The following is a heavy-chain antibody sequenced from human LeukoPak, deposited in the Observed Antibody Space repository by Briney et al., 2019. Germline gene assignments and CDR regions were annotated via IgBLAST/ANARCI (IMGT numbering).Heavy chain of an antibody. CDR2: IYTSGST. J-gene: IGHJ3*02. CDR3: ARDLCTNGVCYDAFDI. V-gene: IGHV4-61*02. Sequence: SETLSLTCTVSGGSMSSGSHYWSWIRQPAGKGLEWIVRIYTSGSTNYNPSLKSRVTISVDTSKNQFSLKLSSVTAADTAVYYCARDLCTNGVCYDAFDIWGQGTMVNVSS. D-gene: IGHD2-8*01. CDR1: GGSMSSGSHY.